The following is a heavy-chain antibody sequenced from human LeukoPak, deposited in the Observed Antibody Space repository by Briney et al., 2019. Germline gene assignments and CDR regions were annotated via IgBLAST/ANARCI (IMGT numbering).Heavy chain of an antibody. J-gene: IGHJ4*02. D-gene: IGHD3-10*01. Sequence: GGSLRLSCAASGFDFSDYYMSWIRQAPGKGLEWVSYISSSGTTISYTDSVRGRFTISRDNAKNSLYLQLNSLRAEDTAVYYCARDGYSGSGSYYLWGQGTLATVSS. CDR3: ARDGYSGSGSYYL. CDR1: GFDFSDYY. CDR2: ISSSGTTI. V-gene: IGHV3-11*01.